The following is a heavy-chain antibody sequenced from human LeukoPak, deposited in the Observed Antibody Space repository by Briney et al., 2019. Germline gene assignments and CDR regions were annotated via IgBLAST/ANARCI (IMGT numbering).Heavy chain of an antibody. D-gene: IGHD6-13*01. CDR2: VFYSGST. Sequence: SRTLSLTCTVSGGSISSHYWSWIRQPPGKGVEWIGYVFYSGSTNYNPSLKSRVSISVDTSKKQLSLKLSSVTDADTAVYYCARVVPKQQLVDAFDIWGQGTMVTVSS. J-gene: IGHJ3*02. V-gene: IGHV4-59*11. CDR1: GGSISSHY. CDR3: ARVVPKQQLVDAFDI.